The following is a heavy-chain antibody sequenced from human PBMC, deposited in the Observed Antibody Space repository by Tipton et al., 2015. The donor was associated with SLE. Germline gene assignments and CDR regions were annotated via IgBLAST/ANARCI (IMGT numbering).Heavy chain of an antibody. V-gene: IGHV4-4*07. CDR2: LYGSGSPT. D-gene: IGHD6-19*01. Sequence: TLSLTCTVSGDSVGTNYWNWIRQPAGKGLEWIGRLYGSGSPTHYNPSLEGRVTVSVDTSQNQFSLKLGSVTAAGTAVYYCARLRRGYSSGWADWFLDLWGRGTLVIVSS. J-gene: IGHJ2*01. CDR3: ARLRRGYSSGWADWFLDL. CDR1: GDSVGTNY.